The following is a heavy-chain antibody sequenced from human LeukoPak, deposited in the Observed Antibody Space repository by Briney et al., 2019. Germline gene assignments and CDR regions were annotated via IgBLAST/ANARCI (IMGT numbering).Heavy chain of an antibody. V-gene: IGHV4-39*01. D-gene: IGHD3-22*01. CDR2: IYYSGST. CDR3: ASLLYNYNSGVFPPFDS. Sequence: SETLSLTCTVSGGSISSYYWGWIRQPPGKGLEWIGSIYYSGSTYYNPSLKSRVTISVDTSKNQFSLKLSSVTAADTAVYYCASLLYNYNSGVFPPFDSGAKEPLATVS. J-gene: IGHJ4*02. CDR1: GGSISSYY.